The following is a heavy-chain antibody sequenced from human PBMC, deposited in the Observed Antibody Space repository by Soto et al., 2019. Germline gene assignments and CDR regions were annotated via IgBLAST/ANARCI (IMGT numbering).Heavy chain of an antibody. CDR2: ISYDGASK. D-gene: IGHD6-13*01. Sequence: QVQLVESGGGVARPGRYLTLSCAASGFTFNTYAMHWVRLPPGKVLEWVAAISYDGASKYYAGSVRARFTISRDDSKSALYLQTNSLRREDTAVYYCARTAGFSNYWYTDWGQGTLVTVSS. CDR3: ARTAGFSNYWYTD. J-gene: IGHJ4*02. CDR1: GFTFNTYA. V-gene: IGHV3-30-3*01.